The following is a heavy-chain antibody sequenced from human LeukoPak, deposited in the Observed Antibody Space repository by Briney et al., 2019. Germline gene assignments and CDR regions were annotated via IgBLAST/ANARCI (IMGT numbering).Heavy chain of an antibody. D-gene: IGHD6-13*01. Sequence: GESLKISCKGSGYSFTSYWIGWVRQMPGKGLEWMGIIYPGDSDTRYSPSFQGQVTISADKSISTAYLQWSSLKASDTAMYYCARGEVGQQLAGDAFDIWGQGTMVTVSS. V-gene: IGHV5-51*01. CDR1: GYSFTSYW. CDR3: ARGEVGQQLAGDAFDI. CDR2: IYPGDSDT. J-gene: IGHJ3*02.